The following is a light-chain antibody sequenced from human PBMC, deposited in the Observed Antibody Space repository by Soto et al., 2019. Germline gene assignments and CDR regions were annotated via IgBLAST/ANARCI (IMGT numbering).Light chain of an antibody. J-gene: IGLJ3*02. CDR3: QVWNSSSDPWV. CDR2: DDD. CDR1: NIGNKS. Sequence: SYELTQPPSVSVAPGQTAMITCGGNNIGNKSVHWYHQRPGQAPVLVVYDDDDRPSGIPERFFGSNSGNTATLTISRVEAGDEADYYCQVWNSSSDPWVFGGGTKLTVL. V-gene: IGLV3-21*02.